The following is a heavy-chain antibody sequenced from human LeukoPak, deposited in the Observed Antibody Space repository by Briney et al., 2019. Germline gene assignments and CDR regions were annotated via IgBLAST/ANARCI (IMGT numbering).Heavy chain of an antibody. J-gene: IGHJ4*02. CDR2: IKEDGSET. CDR3: AKDLTDGSGYYLVYYFDY. CDR1: GFTFSYFW. D-gene: IGHD3-3*01. V-gene: IGHV3-7*03. Sequence: GGSLRLSCAASGFTFSYFWMSWVRQAPGKGLEWVANIKEDGSETHYVASVKGRFTISRDNAKNSLYLQMNSLRAEDTALYYCAKDLTDGSGYYLVYYFDYWGQGTLVTVSS.